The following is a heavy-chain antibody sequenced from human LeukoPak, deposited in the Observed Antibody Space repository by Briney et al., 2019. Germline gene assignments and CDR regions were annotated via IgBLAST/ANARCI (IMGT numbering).Heavy chain of an antibody. CDR2: ISSGGQTV. V-gene: IGHV3-48*04. Sequence: GGSLRLSCEGSGFIFSSYSMNWVRQAPGKGLDGLSYISSGGQTVYYADSVKGRFTISRDNAKNSLFLQLNSLRAGDTAVYYCVRHRGAWTVHDAFAMWGQGTMVTVAS. CDR3: VRHRGAWTVHDAFAM. CDR1: GFIFSSYS. D-gene: IGHD4-11*01. J-gene: IGHJ3*02.